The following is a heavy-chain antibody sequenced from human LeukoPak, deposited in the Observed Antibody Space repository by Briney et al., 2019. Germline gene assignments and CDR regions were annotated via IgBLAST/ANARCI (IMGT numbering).Heavy chain of an antibody. CDR2: INHSGGT. J-gene: IGHJ6*03. D-gene: IGHD6-13*01. Sequence: SETLSLTCAVYGGSLSGYYWSCIRQHPGKGLEWIGEINHSGGTNYNPSLKSRVTISVDTSKNQFSLKLSSVTAADTAVYYCARHRRQLVPRNYYYYYMDVWGKGTTVTISS. V-gene: IGHV4-34*01. CDR1: GGSLSGYY. CDR3: ARHRRQLVPRNYYYYYMDV.